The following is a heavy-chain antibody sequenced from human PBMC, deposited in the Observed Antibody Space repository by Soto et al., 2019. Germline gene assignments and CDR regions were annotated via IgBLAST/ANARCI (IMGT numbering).Heavy chain of an antibody. CDR1: GYNFINYG. V-gene: IGHV1-18*04. J-gene: IGHJ5*01. CDR2: ISGSNGAT. Sequence: QVQLVQSGAEVKKPGASVKVSCKFSGYNFINYGMTWVRQAPGQWLEWMGWISGSNGATKYAQRFQARVTLTTDTSTNTAYMELRSLRLDDTAVYYFARDSKWLIINGNWFDSWGQGTLVTVSS. CDR3: ARDSKWLIINGNWFDS. D-gene: IGHD5-12*01.